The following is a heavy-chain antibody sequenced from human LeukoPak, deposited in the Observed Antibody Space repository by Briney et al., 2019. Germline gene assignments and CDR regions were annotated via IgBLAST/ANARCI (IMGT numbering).Heavy chain of an antibody. D-gene: IGHD2-2*01. CDR2: IYPGDSDT. Sequence: GESLKISCKGSGYSFTSYWIGWVRQMPGKGLGWMGIIYPGDSDTRYSPSFQGQVTISADKSISTAYLQWSSLKASDTAMYYCARSGAVVPAASQGGFQHWGQGTLVTVSS. CDR1: GYSFTSYW. J-gene: IGHJ1*01. V-gene: IGHV5-51*01. CDR3: ARSGAVVPAASQGGFQH.